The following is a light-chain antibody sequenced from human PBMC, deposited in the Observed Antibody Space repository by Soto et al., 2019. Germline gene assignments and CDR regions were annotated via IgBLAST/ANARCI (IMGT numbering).Light chain of an antibody. CDR2: GAS. V-gene: IGKV3-20*01. CDR1: QGVDSNS. Sequence: IVLTQSPGTLSLSPGDRATLSCRTSQGVDSNSLAWYQQKPGQSPRLVIHGASIRATGIPDRFSGVGSGTDFTLTISRLESEDSAVYYCLQYRTSATWTFGQGTKVEIK. J-gene: IGKJ1*01. CDR3: LQYRTSATWT.